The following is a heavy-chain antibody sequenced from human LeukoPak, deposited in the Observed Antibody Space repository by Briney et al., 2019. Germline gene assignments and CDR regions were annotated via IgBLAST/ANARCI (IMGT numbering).Heavy chain of an antibody. CDR1: GGSISSGGYY. J-gene: IGHJ6*03. CDR2: IYHSGST. Sequence: SETLSLTCTVSGGSISSGGYYWSWIRQPPGKGLEWIGYIYHSGSTYYNPSLKSRVTISVDRSKNQFSLKLSSVTAADTAVYYCARSPEPNLLTPYYYYYMDVWGKGTTVTVSS. D-gene: IGHD4/OR15-4a*01. CDR3: ARSPEPNLLTPYYYYYMDV. V-gene: IGHV4-30-2*01.